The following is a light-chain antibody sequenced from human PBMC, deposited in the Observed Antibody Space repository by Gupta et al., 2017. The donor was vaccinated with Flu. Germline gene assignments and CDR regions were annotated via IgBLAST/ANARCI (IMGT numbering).Light chain of an antibody. CDR2: DAS. J-gene: IGKJ2*03. CDR1: QSVSSY. Sequence: EIVLTQSPATLSLSPGERATLSCRASQSVSSYLAWYQQKPGQAPRLLIYDASNRATGIKARFSGSGAGTDFNLTISSREPEDFAVYYCQQRSNGPVLYSFGQGTKLEIK. CDR3: QQRSNGPVLYS. V-gene: IGKV3-11*01.